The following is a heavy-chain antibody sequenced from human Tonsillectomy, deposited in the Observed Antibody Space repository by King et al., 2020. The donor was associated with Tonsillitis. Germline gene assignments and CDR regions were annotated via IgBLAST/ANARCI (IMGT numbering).Heavy chain of an antibody. J-gene: IGHJ5*01. D-gene: IGHD5-18*01. CDR2: ISYTRTT. Sequence: QLQESGPGLVKPSETLSLTCTGSGDSTNSFYWSWIRQPPGRGLEWVGFISYTRTTNSNPSLNRRVTISLDTSKNQFSLRLSSVTAADTAVYYCARDEGARGYSYGYFDSWGQGTLVTVSS. CDR1: GDSTNSFY. V-gene: IGHV4-59*01. CDR3: ARDEGARGYSYGYFDS.